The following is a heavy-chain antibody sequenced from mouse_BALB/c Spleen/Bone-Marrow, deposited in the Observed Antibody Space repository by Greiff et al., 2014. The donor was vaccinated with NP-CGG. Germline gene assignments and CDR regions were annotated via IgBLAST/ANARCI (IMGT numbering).Heavy chain of an antibody. J-gene: IGHJ4*01. CDR3: ARSDYGYYYYAMDY. V-gene: IGHV1-26*01. Sequence: VQLQQSGPELVKPGASVKMSCKASGYTFTDYYMKWVKQSHGKSLEWIGDINPNNGDTFYNQKFKGNATLTVDKSSSTAYVQLDRLTSEDSALYYCARSDYGYYYYAMDYGGQGTSGTVSS. CDR2: INPNNGDT. CDR1: GYTFTDYY. D-gene: IGHD2-1*01.